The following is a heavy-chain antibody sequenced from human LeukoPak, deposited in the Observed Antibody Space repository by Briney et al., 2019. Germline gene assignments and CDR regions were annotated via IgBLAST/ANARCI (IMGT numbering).Heavy chain of an antibody. Sequence: SETLSLTCTVSGDSINRHYWSWIRQTAGKGPEWIGYISHRGTTNYNPSLKSRVTVSIDTSNNQFSLRLSSVTAADTAVYYCATNAGPADLDAIDIWGQGTIVTVSS. CDR3: ATNAGPADLDAIDI. J-gene: IGHJ3*02. CDR2: ISHRGTT. D-gene: IGHD2-2*01. V-gene: IGHV4-59*08. CDR1: GDSINRHY.